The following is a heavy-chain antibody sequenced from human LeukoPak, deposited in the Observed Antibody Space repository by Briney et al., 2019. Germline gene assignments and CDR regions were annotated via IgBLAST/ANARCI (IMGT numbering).Heavy chain of an antibody. CDR2: IWTTGSYM. J-gene: IGHJ3*02. Sequence: PGRSLRLSCAASGFTFSSYNMHWVRQAPGRGLEWVALIWTTGSYMYYAASVKGRFTISRDNSENSLYLQMNSLRAEDTAVYYCARRQGVAFDNWGQGTMVTVSS. CDR3: ARRQGVAFDN. V-gene: IGHV3-33*08. CDR1: GFTFSSYN. D-gene: IGHD2-8*01.